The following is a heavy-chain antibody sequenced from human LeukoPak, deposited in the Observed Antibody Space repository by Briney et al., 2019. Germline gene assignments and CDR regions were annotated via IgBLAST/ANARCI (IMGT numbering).Heavy chain of an antibody. Sequence: PSETLSLTCAVYGVSFSGYYWSWIRQPPGKGLEWIGEINHSGSTNYNPSLKSRVTISVDTSKNQFSLKLSSVTAADTAVYYCARRGVAWKETYYYGSGSYYNIWGQGTMVTVSS. CDR2: INHSGST. D-gene: IGHD3-10*01. CDR3: ARRGVAWKETYYYGSGSYYNI. J-gene: IGHJ3*02. CDR1: GVSFSGYY. V-gene: IGHV4-34*01.